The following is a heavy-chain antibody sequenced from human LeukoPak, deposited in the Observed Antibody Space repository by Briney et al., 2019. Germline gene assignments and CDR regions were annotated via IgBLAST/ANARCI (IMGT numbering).Heavy chain of an antibody. CDR2: IGGRDGST. CDR3: AKGHYYGSGSLDY. V-gene: IGHV3-23*01. J-gene: IGHJ4*02. D-gene: IGHD3-10*01. Sequence: GGSLRLSCAASGFTFSSYGMSWVRQAPGKGLEWVSAIGGRDGSTCYADSVKGRFTISRDNSKNTLYVQMNSLRAEDTAVYYCAKGHYYGSGSLDYWGQGTLVTVSS. CDR1: GFTFSSYG.